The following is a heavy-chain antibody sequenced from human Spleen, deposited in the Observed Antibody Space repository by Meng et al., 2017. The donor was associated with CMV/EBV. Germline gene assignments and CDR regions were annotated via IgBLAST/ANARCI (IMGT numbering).Heavy chain of an antibody. CDR3: ASEGRWRWCDP. CDR2: IYYSGST. D-gene: IGHD5-24*01. V-gene: IGHV4-59*08. Sequence: SETLSLTCTVSGGSISSYYWSWIRQPPGKGLEWIGYIYYSGSTNYNPSLKSRVTISVDTSKNQFSLKLSSVTAADTAVYYCASEGRWRWCDPWGQGTLVTVSS. CDR1: GGSISSYY. J-gene: IGHJ5*02.